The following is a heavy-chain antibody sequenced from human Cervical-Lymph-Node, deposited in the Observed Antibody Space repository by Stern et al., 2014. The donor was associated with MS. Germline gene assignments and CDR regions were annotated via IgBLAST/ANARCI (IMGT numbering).Heavy chain of an antibody. V-gene: IGHV3-33*01. J-gene: IGHJ4*02. CDR1: GFTFSSHG. CDR3: VAYSSGDNINY. Sequence: VQLVESGGGVVQPGRSLRLSCAAFGFTFSSHGMHWVRQAPGKGLEWVAVIWHDGRNDKYASSVKGRVTISRDSSYDTKYLIMNSLRAEDTAVYYCVAYSSGDNINYWGQGTLVTVSS. CDR2: IWHDGRND. D-gene: IGHD6-19*01.